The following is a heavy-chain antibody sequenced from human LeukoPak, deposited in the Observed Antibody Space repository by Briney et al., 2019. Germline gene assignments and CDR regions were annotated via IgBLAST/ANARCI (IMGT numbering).Heavy chain of an antibody. J-gene: IGHJ6*03. D-gene: IGHD3/OR15-3a*01. Sequence: SETLSLTCAVSGASISSHYWSWIRQPPGKGLEWIGYTSGSISDDPSLKSRVAVSVDPSQNQVSLSLTSVTAADTAVYYCARVLAIFGLDTTDFYMDVWGKGTTVTVSS. CDR2: TSGSI. V-gene: IGHV4-59*11. CDR3: ARVLAIFGLDTTDFYMDV. CDR1: GASISSHY.